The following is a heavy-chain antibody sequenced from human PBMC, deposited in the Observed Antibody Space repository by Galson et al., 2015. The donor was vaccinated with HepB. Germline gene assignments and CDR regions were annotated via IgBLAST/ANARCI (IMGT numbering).Heavy chain of an antibody. CDR2: ISYDGSNK. CDR1: GFTFSSYA. CDR3: ARDRVDSSSLFPYYYYYGMDV. D-gene: IGHD6-6*01. Sequence: SLRLSCAASGFTFSSYAMHWVRQAPGKGLEWVAVISYDGSNKYYADSVKGRFTISRDNSKNTLYLQMNSLRAEDTAVYYCARDRVDSSSLFPYYYYYGMDVWGQGTTVTVSS. V-gene: IGHV3-30-3*01. J-gene: IGHJ6*02.